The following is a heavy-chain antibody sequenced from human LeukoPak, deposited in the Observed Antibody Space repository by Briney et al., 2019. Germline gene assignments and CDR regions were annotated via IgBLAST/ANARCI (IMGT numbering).Heavy chain of an antibody. CDR3: ARDPGYDSSGYPDAFDI. Sequence: SQTLSLTCTVSGASIGSGDYYWSWIRQPPGKGLEWIGYIYYSGSTYYNPSLKSRVTISVDTSKNQFSLKLSSVTAADTAVYYCARDPGYDSSGYPDAFDIWGQGTMVTVSS. CDR1: GASIGSGDYY. J-gene: IGHJ3*02. CDR2: IYYSGST. V-gene: IGHV4-30-4*08. D-gene: IGHD3-22*01.